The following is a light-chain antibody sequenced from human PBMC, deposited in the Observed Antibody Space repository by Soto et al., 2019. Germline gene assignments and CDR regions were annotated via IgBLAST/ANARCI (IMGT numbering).Light chain of an antibody. Sequence: IVMTQSPATLSMSPGDRATLSCRASQSLATNMDWYQQKPGQAPRLLIYGASIRATGVPARFTGSGSGTEFTLTINSLQAADFAVYDCHQDNSGIRSCGRGTRVEV. CDR1: QSLATN. V-gene: IGKV3-15*01. CDR3: HQDNSGIRS. CDR2: GAS. J-gene: IGKJ1*01.